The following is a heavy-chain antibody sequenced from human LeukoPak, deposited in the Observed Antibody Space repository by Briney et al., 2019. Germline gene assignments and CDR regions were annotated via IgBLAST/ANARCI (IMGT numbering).Heavy chain of an antibody. Sequence: KTGGSLRLSCAASGFTFSSYSMNWVRQAPGKGLEWVSSISSSSSYIYYADSVKGRFTISRDNAKNSLYLQMNSLRAEDTAVYYCARDDIFSGYPSIFDYWGQGTLVTVSS. CDR1: GFTFSSYS. J-gene: IGHJ4*02. CDR3: ARDDIFSGYPSIFDY. V-gene: IGHV3-21*01. CDR2: ISSSSSYI. D-gene: IGHD3-9*01.